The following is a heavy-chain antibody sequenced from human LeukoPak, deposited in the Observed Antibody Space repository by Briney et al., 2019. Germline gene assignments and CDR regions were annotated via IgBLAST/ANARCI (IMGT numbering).Heavy chain of an antibody. Sequence: GGSLRLSCAASGFTFSSYEMNWVRQAPGKGLEWVSYISSSGSTIYYADSVKGRFAISRDNAKNSLYLQMNSLRAEDTAVYYCAELGITMIGGVWGKETTVTISS. J-gene: IGHJ6*04. CDR1: GFTFSSYE. CDR3: AELGITMIGGV. V-gene: IGHV3-48*03. CDR2: ISSSGSTI. D-gene: IGHD3-10*02.